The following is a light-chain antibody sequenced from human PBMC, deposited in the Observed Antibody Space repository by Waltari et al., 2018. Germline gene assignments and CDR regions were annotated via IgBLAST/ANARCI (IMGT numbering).Light chain of an antibody. V-gene: IGLV2-23*02. CDR1: SSSIATYNL. J-gene: IGLJ3*02. CDR3: CSYAGSAISV. Sequence: QSALTQTAPVSGSPGQSPTIPCTGTSSSIATYNLVPWYQQHPGKAPTLIIYDVNKRPSGVSNRFSGSKSGNTASLTISGLQAADEADYYCCSYAGSAISVFGGGTKVTVL. CDR2: DVN.